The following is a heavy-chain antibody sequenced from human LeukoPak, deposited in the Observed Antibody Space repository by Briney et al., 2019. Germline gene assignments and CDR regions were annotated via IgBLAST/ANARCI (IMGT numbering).Heavy chain of an antibody. CDR2: IYSGGST. V-gene: IGHV3-53*01. Sequence: PGGSLRLSCEASGYIVSRSYLSWVRQAPGKGLEWVSVIYSGGSTYYVDSVKGRFTISRDNAKNTLYLQMNSLRAEDTAVYYCARVQGYCSGGSCYGVNWFDPWGQGTLVTVSS. J-gene: IGHJ5*02. CDR3: ARVQGYCSGGSCYGVNWFDP. CDR1: GYIVSRSY. D-gene: IGHD2-15*01.